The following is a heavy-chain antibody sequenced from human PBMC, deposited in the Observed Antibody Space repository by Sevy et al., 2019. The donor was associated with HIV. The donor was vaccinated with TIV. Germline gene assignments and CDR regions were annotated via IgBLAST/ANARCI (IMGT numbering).Heavy chain of an antibody. CDR1: GFTFSNYW. Sequence: GGSLRLSCEASGFTFSNYWMSWVRQAPGKGLEWVANIKEDGSVKYYVDSGKGRFTISRDNAKNSVYLQMNTLRAEDTALYYCVRAIGAAGSYWGQGTLVTVSS. J-gene: IGHJ4*02. V-gene: IGHV3-7*01. CDR2: IKEDGSVK. D-gene: IGHD6-13*01. CDR3: VRAIGAAGSY.